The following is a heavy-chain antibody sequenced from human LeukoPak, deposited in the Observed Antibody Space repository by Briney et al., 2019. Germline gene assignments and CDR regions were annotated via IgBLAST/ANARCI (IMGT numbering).Heavy chain of an antibody. V-gene: IGHV4-59*08. Sequence: SETLSLTCTVSGGSISSYYWSWLRQPPGKGLEWIGYIYYSGSTNYNPSLKSRVTISVDTSKNQFSLKLSSVTAADTAVYYCARHEGSSYYDILTGYYDGKFDYWGQGTLVTVSS. CDR1: GGSISSYY. D-gene: IGHD3-9*01. J-gene: IGHJ4*02. CDR3: ARHEGSSYYDILTGYYDGKFDY. CDR2: IYYSGST.